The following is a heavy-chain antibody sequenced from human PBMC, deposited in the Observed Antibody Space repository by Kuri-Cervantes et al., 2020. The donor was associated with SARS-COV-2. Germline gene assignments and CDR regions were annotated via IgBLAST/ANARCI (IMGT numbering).Heavy chain of an antibody. Sequence: KVSCKGSGYSFTSYWIGWVRQMPGKGLEWMGRIYPGDSDTRYSPYFQGQVTIPADKSISTAYLQWSSLKASDTAMYYCARHSLVVIARDLWTHGYYYMDVWGKGTTVTVSS. J-gene: IGHJ6*03. V-gene: IGHV5-51*01. CDR1: GYSFTSYW. D-gene: IGHD2-21*01. CDR3: ARHSLVVIARDLWTHGYYYMDV. CDR2: IYPGDSDT.